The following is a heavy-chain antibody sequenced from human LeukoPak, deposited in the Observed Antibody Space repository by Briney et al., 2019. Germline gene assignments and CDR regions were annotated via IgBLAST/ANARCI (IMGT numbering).Heavy chain of an antibody. CDR2: IYTSGST. D-gene: IGHD2-15*01. V-gene: IGHV4-4*07. J-gene: IGHJ2*01. CDR3: ARTLGYCSGGSCYWYFDL. Sequence: SETLSLTRTVSGGSISSYYWSWIRQPAGKGLEWIGRIYTSGSTNYNPSLKSRVTMSVDTSKNQFSLKLSSVTAPDTAVYYCARTLGYCSGGSCYWYFDLWGRGTLVTVSS. CDR1: GGSISSYY.